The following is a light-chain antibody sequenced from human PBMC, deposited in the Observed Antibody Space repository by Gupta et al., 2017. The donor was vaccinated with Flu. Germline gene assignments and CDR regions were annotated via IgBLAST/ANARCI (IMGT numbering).Light chain of an antibody. Sequence: QSVLTQPPSASGPPGQRVTLSCSGSSSNIGSNTVHWYQQFPGTAPKVLIYKNNQRPSGVPDRFSGSKSGTSASLAISGLQSEEEADYYCSAWDDSRNGWVFGGGTKLTVL. CDR2: KNN. CDR1: SSNIGSNT. CDR3: SAWDDSRNGWV. V-gene: IGLV1-44*01. J-gene: IGLJ3*02.